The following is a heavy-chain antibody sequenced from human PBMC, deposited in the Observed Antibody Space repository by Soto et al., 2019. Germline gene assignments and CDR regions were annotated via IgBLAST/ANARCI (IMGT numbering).Heavy chain of an antibody. Sequence: SETLSLTCAVYGGSFSGYYWSWIRQPPGKGLEWIGYIYYSGTTYYNPSLKSRFTISVDTSKNQFSLKLSSVTAADTAVYYCARATLVGANFDAFDIWGQGTMVTVSS. CDR1: GGSFSGYY. CDR3: ARATLVGANFDAFDI. V-gene: IGHV4-34*09. J-gene: IGHJ3*02. D-gene: IGHD1-26*01. CDR2: IYYSGTT.